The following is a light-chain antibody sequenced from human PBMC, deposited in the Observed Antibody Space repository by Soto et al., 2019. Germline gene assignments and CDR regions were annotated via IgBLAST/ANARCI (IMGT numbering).Light chain of an antibody. CDR2: GAS. CDR3: QQYGSSPPYT. V-gene: IGKV3-20*01. Sequence: EVVLTQSPGTLSLSPGERATLSCTASQSVSSSYLAWYQQKPGQAPRLLIYGASSRATGISDRFSGSGSGTDFTLTISRLEPEDVAVYYCQQYGSSPPYTFGQGTKLEIK. J-gene: IGKJ2*01. CDR1: QSVSSSY.